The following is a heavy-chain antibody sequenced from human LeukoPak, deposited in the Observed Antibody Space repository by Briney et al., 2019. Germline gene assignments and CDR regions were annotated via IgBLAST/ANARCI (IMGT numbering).Heavy chain of an antibody. J-gene: IGHJ4*02. CDR1: GFTFSSYA. CDR3: ARGFYLIQPPDY. V-gene: IGHV3-30*04. Sequence: GGSLRLSCAASGFTFSSYAMHWVRQAPGKGLEWVAVISYDGSNKYYADSVKGRFTISRDNSKNTLYLQMNSLRAEDTAVYYCARGFYLIQPPDYWGQGTLVTVSS. CDR2: ISYDGSNK. D-gene: IGHD5-18*01.